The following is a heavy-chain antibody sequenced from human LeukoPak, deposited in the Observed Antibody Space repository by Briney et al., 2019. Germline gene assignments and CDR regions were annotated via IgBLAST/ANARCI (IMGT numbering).Heavy chain of an antibody. J-gene: IGHJ4*02. CDR3: ARDRSQAGPDLDY. CDR2: IYYSGST. V-gene: IGHV4-31*03. CDR1: GGSINSGGYY. Sequence: PSQTLSLTCTVSGGSINSGGYYWSWIRQHPGKGLEWIGYIYYSGSTYYNPSLKSRVTISVDTSKNQFSLKLSSVTAADTAVYYCARDRSQAGPDLDYGAQEPLATVPS.